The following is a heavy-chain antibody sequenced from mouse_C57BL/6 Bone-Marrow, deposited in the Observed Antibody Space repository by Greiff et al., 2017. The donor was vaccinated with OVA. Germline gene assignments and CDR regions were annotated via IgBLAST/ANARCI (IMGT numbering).Heavy chain of an antibody. Sequence: QVQLQQPGAELVRPGTSVKLSCKASGYTFTSYWMHWVKQRPGQGLEWIGVIDPSDSYTNYNQKFKGKATLTVDTSSSTAYMQLSILTSEDSAVYYCARMGRDDYRAWFAYWGQGTLVTVSA. CDR3: ARMGRDDYRAWFAY. J-gene: IGHJ3*01. CDR1: GYTFTSYW. D-gene: IGHD2-4*01. CDR2: IDPSDSYT. V-gene: IGHV1-59*01.